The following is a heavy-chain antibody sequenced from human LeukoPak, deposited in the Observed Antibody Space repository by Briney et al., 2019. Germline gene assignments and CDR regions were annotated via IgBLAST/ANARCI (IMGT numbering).Heavy chain of an antibody. CDR3: ARPPGIAAAWFDP. CDR2: IYYSGST. D-gene: IGHD6-13*01. Sequence: PSETLSLTCTVSGGSISSYYWSWIRQPPGKGLEWIGYIYYSGSTNYTPSLKSRVTISVDTSKNQFSLKLGSVTAADTAVYYCARPPGIAAAWFDPWGQGTLVTVSS. CDR1: GGSISSYY. V-gene: IGHV4-59*01. J-gene: IGHJ5*02.